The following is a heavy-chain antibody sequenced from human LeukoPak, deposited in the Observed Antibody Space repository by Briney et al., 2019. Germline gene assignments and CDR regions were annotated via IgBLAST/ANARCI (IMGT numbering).Heavy chain of an antibody. CDR3: AAQDSGSSPGWFDP. V-gene: IGHV4-59*01. D-gene: IGHD6-6*01. J-gene: IGHJ5*02. CDR1: GGSISSYY. Sequence: SETLSLTCTVSGGSISSYYWSWIRQPPGKGLEWIGYIYYSGSTNYNPSLKSRVTISVDTSKNQFSLKLSSVTAADTAVYYCAAQDSGSSPGWFDPWGQGTLVTVSS. CDR2: IYYSGST.